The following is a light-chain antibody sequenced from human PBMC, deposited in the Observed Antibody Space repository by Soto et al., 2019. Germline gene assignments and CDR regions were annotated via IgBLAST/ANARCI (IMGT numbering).Light chain of an antibody. CDR1: SSDVGGYNH. CDR3: SSFASTHTYV. V-gene: IGLV2-8*01. J-gene: IGLJ1*01. Sequence: QSVLTQPPSASGSPGQSVAISCTGTSSDVGGYNHVSWYQQHPGKAPKLLIYEVNNRPSGVSHRFSGSKSGNTASLTISGLQAEDEADYYCSSFASTHTYVFGTGTKVTVL. CDR2: EVN.